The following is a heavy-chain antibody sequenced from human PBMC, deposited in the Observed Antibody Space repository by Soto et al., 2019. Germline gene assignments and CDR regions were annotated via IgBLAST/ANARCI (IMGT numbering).Heavy chain of an antibody. J-gene: IGHJ5*02. CDR2: ISYDGSNK. Sequence: GGSLRLSCAASGFTFSSYAMHWVRQAPGKGLEWVAVISYDGSNKYYADSVKGRFTISRDNSKNTLYLQMNSLRAEDTAVYYCARDLRITIFGGRFDPWGQGTLVTVSS. CDR1: GFTFSSYA. D-gene: IGHD3-3*01. CDR3: ARDLRITIFGGRFDP. V-gene: IGHV3-30-3*01.